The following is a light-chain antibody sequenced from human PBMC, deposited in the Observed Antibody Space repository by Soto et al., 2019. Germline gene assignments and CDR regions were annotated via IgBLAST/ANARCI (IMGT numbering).Light chain of an antibody. CDR3: QQYGSSPPYT. Sequence: EVVLTQSPGPLSLSPRERATLSCRASQSVSNNYLAWYQQKPGQSPKLLIFGSSDRATGIPDRFSGSGSGTDFTLTISTLEPEDFAVYYCQQYGSSPPYTFGQGPKLDIK. CDR2: GSS. J-gene: IGKJ2*01. CDR1: QSVSNNY. V-gene: IGKV3-20*01.